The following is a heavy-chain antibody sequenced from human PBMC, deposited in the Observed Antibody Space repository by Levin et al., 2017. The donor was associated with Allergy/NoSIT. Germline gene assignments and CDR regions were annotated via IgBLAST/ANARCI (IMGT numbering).Heavy chain of an antibody. D-gene: IGHD3-16*01. Sequence: GESLKISCAASGFTFSSYGMHWVRQAPGKGLEWVAVIWYDGSNKYYADSVKGRFTISRDNSKNTLYLQMNSLRAEDTAVYYCAREGRWGFTASGGFDYWGQGTLVTVSS. CDR1: GFTFSSYG. CDR2: IWYDGSNK. CDR3: AREGRWGFTASGGFDY. J-gene: IGHJ4*02. V-gene: IGHV3-33*01.